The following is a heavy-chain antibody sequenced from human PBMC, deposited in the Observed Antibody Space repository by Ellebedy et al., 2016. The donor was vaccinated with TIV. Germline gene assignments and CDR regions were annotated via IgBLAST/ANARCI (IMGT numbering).Heavy chain of an antibody. CDR2: IYYSGST. CDR1: GDSISSSTYY. J-gene: IGHJ3*02. Sequence: SETLSLTCTVSGDSISSSTYYWGWIRQPPGKGLAWIGSIYYSGSTFYSPSLKSRVTISVDTSKNQFSLKLSSVTAADTAVYYCARQKKTDAGIADAFDTWGQGTMVTVSS. D-gene: IGHD2-21*01. CDR3: ARQKKTDAGIADAFDT. V-gene: IGHV4-39*07.